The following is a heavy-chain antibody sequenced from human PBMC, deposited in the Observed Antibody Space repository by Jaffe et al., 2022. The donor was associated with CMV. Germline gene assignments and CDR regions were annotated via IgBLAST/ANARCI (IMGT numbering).Heavy chain of an antibody. CDR2: IYSGGST. CDR3: ARVGVEDYGDSPDWYFDL. Sequence: EVQLVESGGGLIQPGGSLRLSCAASGFTVSSNYMSWVRQAPGKGLEWVSVIYSGGSTYYADSVKGRFTISRDNSKNTLYLQMNSLRAEDTAVYYCARVGVEDYGDSPDWYFDLWGRGTLVTVSS. V-gene: IGHV3-53*01. J-gene: IGHJ2*01. CDR1: GFTVSSNY. D-gene: IGHD4-17*01.